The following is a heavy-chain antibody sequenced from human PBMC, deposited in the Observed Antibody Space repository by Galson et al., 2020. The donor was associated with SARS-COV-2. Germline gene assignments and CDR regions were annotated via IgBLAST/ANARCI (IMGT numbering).Heavy chain of an antibody. CDR1: GFTFSSYA. CDR2: ISGSGGST. J-gene: IGHJ4*02. Sequence: GGSLRLSCAASGFTFSSYAMSWVRQAPGKGLEWVSAISGSGGSTYYADSVKGRFTISRDNSKNTLYLQMNSLRAEDTAVYYCAKDPRYSSGWSWGYYFDYWGQGTLVTVSS. V-gene: IGHV3-23*01. D-gene: IGHD6-19*01. CDR3: AKDPRYSSGWSWGYYFDY.